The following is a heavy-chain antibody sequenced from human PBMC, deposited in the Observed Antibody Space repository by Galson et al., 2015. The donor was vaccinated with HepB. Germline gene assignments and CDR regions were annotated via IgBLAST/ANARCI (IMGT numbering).Heavy chain of an antibody. CDR3: VRLQDDSEGFYLYFDL. CDR2: VNPRSGAT. CDR1: GYTFTGNY. Sequence: SVKVSCKASGYTFTGNYIHWVRQAPGQGLEWMGWVNPRSGATNYAQKFQGRVTMTRDTSINTAYMGLSSLRSDDTAVYYCVRLQDDSEGFYLYFDLWGRGTLVTVSS. D-gene: IGHD5-24*01. V-gene: IGHV1-2*02. J-gene: IGHJ2*01.